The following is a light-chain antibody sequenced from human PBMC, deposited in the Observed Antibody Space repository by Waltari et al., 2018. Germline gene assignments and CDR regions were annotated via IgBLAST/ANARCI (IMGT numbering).Light chain of an antibody. CDR2: GAS. V-gene: IGKV3-20*01. CDR3: QHYVRLPVS. CDR1: QSVSRS. J-gene: IGKJ1*01. Sequence: EIVLTQSPGTLSLSPGVAATLSCRASQSVSRSLAWYQQKPGQAPRLLLYGASSRATGVPDRFSGSGSGTDFSLTISRLEPEDFAVYYCQHYVRLPVSFGQGTKVEIK.